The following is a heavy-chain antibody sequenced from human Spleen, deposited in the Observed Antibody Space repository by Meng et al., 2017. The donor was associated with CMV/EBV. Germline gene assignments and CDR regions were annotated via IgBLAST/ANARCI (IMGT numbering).Heavy chain of an antibody. CDR1: GYTFTGYY. D-gene: IGHD3-10*01. V-gene: IGHV1-2*02. J-gene: IGHJ4*02. CDR3: ARDRVPSIWFGEFGLDY. CDR2: INPNSGGT. Sequence: ASVKVSCKASGYTFTGYYMHWVRQAPGQGLEWMGWINPNSGGTNYAQKFQGRVTMTRDTSISTAYMELSRLRSDDTAVYYCARDRVPSIWFGEFGLDYWGQGTLVTVSS.